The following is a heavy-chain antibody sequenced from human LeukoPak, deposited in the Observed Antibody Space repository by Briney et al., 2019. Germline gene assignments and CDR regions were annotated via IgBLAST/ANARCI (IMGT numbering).Heavy chain of an antibody. CDR1: GGSISSYY. D-gene: IGHD2-2*01. J-gene: IGHJ4*02. CDR2: IYYSGST. CDR3: ARRGYCSGTSCYSFDF. V-gene: IGHV4-59*08. Sequence: SETLSLTCTVSGGSISSYYWSWIRQPPGKGLEWFAYIYYSGSTNYNPSLKSRVTISVDTSKNQFSLKLSSVTAADTAVYYCARRGYCSGTSCYSFDFWGQGTLVTVSS.